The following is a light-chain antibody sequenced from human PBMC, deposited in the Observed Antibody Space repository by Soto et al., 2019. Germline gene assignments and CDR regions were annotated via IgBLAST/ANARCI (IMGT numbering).Light chain of an antibody. J-gene: IGKJ1*01. V-gene: IGKV1-5*03. CDR3: QQYKGYWT. Sequence: DIQITQSPSTLSASVGDRVTITCRASQSISSWLAWYEQKPGKAPKLLIYKASSLESGDPSRFSGSGSGTEFTLTISSLQPDDLATYYCQQYKGYWTFGQGTKVDIK. CDR1: QSISSW. CDR2: KAS.